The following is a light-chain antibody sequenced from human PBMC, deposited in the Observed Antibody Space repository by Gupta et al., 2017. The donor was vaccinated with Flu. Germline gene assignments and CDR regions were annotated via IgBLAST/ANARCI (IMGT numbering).Light chain of an antibody. V-gene: IGKV3-11*01. CDR2: VAS. J-gene: IGKJ5*01. CDR1: QSVGNY. Sequence: EIVLTQSPATLSLSPGERATLSCRASQSVGNYLAWYQQKPDQAPSLIVFVASHRATGIPARCSGGGCENDFTLTSSGREDEDCAFYYMQQRSSLVTFGQGTQLEIK. CDR3: QQRSSLVT.